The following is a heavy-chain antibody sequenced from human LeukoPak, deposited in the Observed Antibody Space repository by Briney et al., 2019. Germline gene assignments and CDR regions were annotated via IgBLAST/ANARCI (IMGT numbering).Heavy chain of an antibody. Sequence: SETLSLTCAVSGGSISSGAYSWSWIRQPPGKGLEWIGYIYYSGSTYYNPSLKSRATISVDKSKNQFSLKLSSVTAADTAVYYCARDVGARLPGYWGQGTLVTVSS. CDR1: GGSISSGAYS. CDR2: IYYSGST. D-gene: IGHD6-6*01. CDR3: ARDVGARLPGY. V-gene: IGHV4-30-4*07. J-gene: IGHJ4*02.